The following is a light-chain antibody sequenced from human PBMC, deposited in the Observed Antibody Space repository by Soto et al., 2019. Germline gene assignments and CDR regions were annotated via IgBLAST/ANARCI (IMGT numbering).Light chain of an antibody. V-gene: IGLV1-40*01. CDR3: QCYDSSLSGFYV. CDR1: SSNIGAGYD. J-gene: IGLJ1*01. Sequence: QSVLTQPPSVSGAPGQRVTISCTGSSSNIGAGYDVHWYQQLPGTAPKLLIYGNSNRPSGVPDRFSGSKSGTSASLAITGLQAEDEADYYCQCYDSSLSGFYVFGTGTKV. CDR2: GNS.